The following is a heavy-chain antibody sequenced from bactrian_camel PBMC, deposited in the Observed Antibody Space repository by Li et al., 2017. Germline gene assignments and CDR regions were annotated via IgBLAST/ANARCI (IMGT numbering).Heavy chain of an antibody. CDR3: AADSRPTIRCWDYDPYEYNN. D-gene: IGHD4*01. CDR2: IYTSGGVA. CDR1: GYTVADNC. Sequence: HVQLVESGGGSVEAGGSLTLSCAASGYTVADNCWAWVRQAPGKDREGVASIYTSGGVAHYVDSVKGRFTISQDNAKNTVYLQMNSLKPEDTTMYYCAADSRPTIRCWDYDPYEYNNWGQGTQVTVS. V-gene: IGHV3S1*01. J-gene: IGHJ4*01.